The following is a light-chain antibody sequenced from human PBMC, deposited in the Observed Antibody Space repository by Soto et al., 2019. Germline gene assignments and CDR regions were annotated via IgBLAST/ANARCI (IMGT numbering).Light chain of an antibody. V-gene: IGLV2-11*01. CDR1: SSDVGAYNY. Sequence: QSVLTQPRSVSGSPGQSVTISCTGTSSDVGAYNYVSWYQQHPGKAPKLMIYDVTKRPSGVPGRFSGSKSGNTASLTISGLQADDEADYYCCSYAGSYIPYVFGTGTKLTVL. CDR2: DVT. CDR3: CSYAGSYIPYV. J-gene: IGLJ1*01.